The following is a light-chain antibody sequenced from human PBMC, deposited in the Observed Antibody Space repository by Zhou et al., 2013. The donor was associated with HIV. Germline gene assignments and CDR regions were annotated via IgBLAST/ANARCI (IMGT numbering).Light chain of an antibody. Sequence: IVMTQSPATLSVSPGDRATLSCRASQSVSSNVAWYQQKPGQAPRLLIYGASTRATGIPARFSGSGSGTEFTLTISRLEPEDFAVYYCQQYGSSSWTFGQGTKVEIK. CDR1: QSVSSN. J-gene: IGKJ1*01. CDR3: QQYGSSSWT. V-gene: IGKV3-15*01. CDR2: GAS.